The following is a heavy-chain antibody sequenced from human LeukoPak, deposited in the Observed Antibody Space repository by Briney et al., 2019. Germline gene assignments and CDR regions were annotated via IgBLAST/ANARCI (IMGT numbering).Heavy chain of an antibody. D-gene: IGHD6-19*01. V-gene: IGHV3-9*03. Sequence: GGSLRLSCAASGFTFDDYAMHWVRQAPGKGLEWVSGISWNSGSIGYADSVKGRFTISRDNAKNSLYLQMNSLRAEDMALYCCAKGKVAGITAEFDYWGQGTLVTVSS. CDR1: GFTFDDYA. CDR2: ISWNSGSI. CDR3: AKGKVAGITAEFDY. J-gene: IGHJ4*02.